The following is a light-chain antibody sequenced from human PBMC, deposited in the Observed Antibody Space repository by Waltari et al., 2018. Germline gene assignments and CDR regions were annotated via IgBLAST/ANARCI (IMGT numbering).Light chain of an antibody. J-gene: IGKJ3*01. CDR2: CAS. CDR1: QSISSY. CDR3: QQTSSSPLT. Sequence: DIQMTQSPSSLSASVGDRVTITCRASQSISSYLNWYQQKPGKAPKLLIYCASSLRGGAPSRFSGSRSGTDFTLTISSLQPEDFASYYCQQTSSSPLTFGPGTKLDIK. V-gene: IGKV1-39*01.